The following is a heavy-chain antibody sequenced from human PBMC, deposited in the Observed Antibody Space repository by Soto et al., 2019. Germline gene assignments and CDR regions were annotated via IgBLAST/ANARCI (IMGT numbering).Heavy chain of an antibody. V-gene: IGHV4-59*01. J-gene: IGHJ4*02. CDR1: AGTICSYC. Sequence: SLIMRLTWTVSAGTICSYCGSWIRQHTRKVLEWIGYIYYNGRTNYTPSLESRVTISLDTFKSQFSLKLSSVSAADTALYYCARDGSGYDFWSGPYFFDYWGPGTLVTVSS. D-gene: IGHD3-3*01. CDR2: IYYNGRT. CDR3: ARDGSGYDFWSGPYFFDY.